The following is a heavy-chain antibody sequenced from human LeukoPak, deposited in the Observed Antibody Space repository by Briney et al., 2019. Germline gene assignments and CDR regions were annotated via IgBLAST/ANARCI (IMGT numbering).Heavy chain of an antibody. D-gene: IGHD1/OR15-1a*01. V-gene: IGHV3-30*18. CDR3: AKGGEQKTFRCGMDS. Sequence: PGGSLRLSCAASGFTFSAYYMHWVRQAPGKGLEWVAPVSNDGGIKYYGASVRGRFTISRDNPENTLYLQMNSLRADDTAVYYCAKGGEQKTFRCGMDSWGQGTLVTVSS. CDR1: GFTFSAYY. CDR2: VSNDGGIK. J-gene: IGHJ4*02.